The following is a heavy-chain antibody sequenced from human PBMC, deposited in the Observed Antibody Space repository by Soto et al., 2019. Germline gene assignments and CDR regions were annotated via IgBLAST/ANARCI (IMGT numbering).Heavy chain of an antibody. J-gene: IGHJ6*02. D-gene: IGHD6-19*01. CDR1: GDSVSGNSGA. CDR2: TYYTSKWYN. CDR3: ARDRGSGWLNNVYYYHYGFDV. V-gene: IGHV6-1*01. Sequence: SQTLSLTCAISGDSVSGNSGAWNWVRQSPSRGLEWLGRTYYTSKWYNDYAVSLKGRITISPDTSKNQFSLQLDSVTPEDTAVYYCARDRGSGWLNNVYYYHYGFDVWGQGTTVTVSS.